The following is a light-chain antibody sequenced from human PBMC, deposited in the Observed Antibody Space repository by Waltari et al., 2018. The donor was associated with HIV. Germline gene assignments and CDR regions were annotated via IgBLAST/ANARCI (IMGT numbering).Light chain of an antibody. CDR3: QQYYSTPPT. J-gene: IGKJ1*01. CDR2: WAS. V-gene: IGKV4-1*01. CDR1: QSLLFSSNKKNY. Sequence: DIVMTQSPDSLTVSLGERATINCKSSQSLLFSSNKKNYLAWYQQKPGQSPKLLIYWASTWHSGVPDRLSGSVSGTDFTLTITGLQPEDVAVYFCQQYYSTPPTFGQGTKVEIK.